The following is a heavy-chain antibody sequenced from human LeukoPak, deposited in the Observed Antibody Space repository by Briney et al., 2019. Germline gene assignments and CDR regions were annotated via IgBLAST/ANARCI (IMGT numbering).Heavy chain of an antibody. CDR1: GFTFGSYG. CDR3: AKDGGFGGVFVHIDY. V-gene: IGHV3-30*02. J-gene: IGHJ4*02. Sequence: GGSLRLSCAASGFTFGSYGMHWVRQAPGKGLEWVAFIHHDGIKKYYVDSVRGRFTISRDNSKNTLYLQMNNLRVEDTAVYYCAKDGGFGGVFVHIDYWGQGTLVTVSS. CDR2: IHHDGIKK. D-gene: IGHD3-16*02.